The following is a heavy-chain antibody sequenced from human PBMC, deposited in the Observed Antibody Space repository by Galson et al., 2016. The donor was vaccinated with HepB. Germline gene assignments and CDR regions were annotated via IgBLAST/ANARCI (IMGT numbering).Heavy chain of an antibody. CDR2: MNPNSGHT. V-gene: IGHV1-8*01. J-gene: IGHJ4*02. CDR1: GYTFTSYD. D-gene: IGHD6-19*01. Sequence: SLKVSCKASGYTFTSYDINWVRQATGQGLEWMGWMNPNSGHTGSVQKFQGRVTMTRNTSMNTAYMELSSLRSEDTAVYFCARGSGGSGWVEDYWGQGTLVTVSS. CDR3: ARGSGGSGWVEDY.